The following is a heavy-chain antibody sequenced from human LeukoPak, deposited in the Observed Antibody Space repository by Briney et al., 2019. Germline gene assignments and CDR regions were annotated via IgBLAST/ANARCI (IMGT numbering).Heavy chain of an antibody. Sequence: GGSLRLSCAASGLTLSRYGMSWVRRVLGKGLEWVSAVSGSGGSTYYADSVKGRFTISRDNSKNTLYLQMNTLRAEDTAVYYCAKSMGSVDFDYWGQGTLVTVSA. V-gene: IGHV3-23*01. CDR2: VSGSGGST. CDR3: AKSMGSVDFDY. CDR1: GLTLSRYG. J-gene: IGHJ4*02. D-gene: IGHD2/OR15-2a*01.